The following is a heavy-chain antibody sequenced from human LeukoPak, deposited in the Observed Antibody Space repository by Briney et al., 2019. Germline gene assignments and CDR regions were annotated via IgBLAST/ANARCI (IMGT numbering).Heavy chain of an antibody. Sequence: GGSLRLSCAASGFTVSSNYMSWVRQAPGKGLEWVSIIYSGGSTYYADSVKGRFTISRDNSKNTLYLQMNSLRAEDTAVYYCAKEGKFTWGYMDVWGKGTTVTVSS. CDR1: GFTVSSNY. CDR2: IYSGGST. V-gene: IGHV3-66*01. J-gene: IGHJ6*03. CDR3: AKEGKFTWGYMDV. D-gene: IGHD3-16*01.